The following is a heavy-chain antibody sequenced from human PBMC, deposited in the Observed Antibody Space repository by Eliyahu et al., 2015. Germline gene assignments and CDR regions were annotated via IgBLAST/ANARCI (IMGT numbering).Heavy chain of an antibody. Sequence: QVQLQQWGAGLLKPSETLSXTCAVYGXSFSGYYWXWXRQPPXKGLEWIGEINHSGSTNYNPSLKSRVTISVDTSKNQFSLKLSSVTAADTAVYYCARSTSLISPRLVVGYYYYGMDVWGQGTTVTVSS. J-gene: IGHJ6*02. D-gene: IGHD2-15*01. CDR1: GXSFSGYY. V-gene: IGHV4-34*01. CDR3: ARSTSLISPRLVVGYYYYGMDV. CDR2: INHSGST.